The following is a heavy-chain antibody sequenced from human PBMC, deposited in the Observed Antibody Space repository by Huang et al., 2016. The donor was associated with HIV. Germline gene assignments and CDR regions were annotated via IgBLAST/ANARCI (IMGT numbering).Heavy chain of an antibody. CDR1: GFSFTNYW. D-gene: IGHD3-22*01. J-gene: IGHJ4*02. CDR3: VRSTSGYYYRTDY. CDR2: IYPGDSDT. V-gene: IGHV5-51*01. Sequence: EVQLAQSGPEVKKPGGSLKISCKGSGFSFTNYWIGWVRQMPGKGLEWMVIIYPGDSDTKYSPSFQVQVTSSADKSISTAYLQWSSLKASDTAMYYCVRSTSGYYYRTDYWGQGTLVTVSS.